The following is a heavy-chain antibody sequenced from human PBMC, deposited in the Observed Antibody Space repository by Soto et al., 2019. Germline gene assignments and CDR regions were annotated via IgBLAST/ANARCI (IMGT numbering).Heavy chain of an antibody. J-gene: IGHJ3*02. Sequence: VKVSCKASGGTFSSYAISWVRQAPGQGLEWMGGIIPIFGTANYAQKFQGRVTITADESTSTAYMELSSLRSEDTAVYYCARGAVPAAIGAFDIWGQGTMVTVSS. CDR2: IIPIFGTA. V-gene: IGHV1-69*01. D-gene: IGHD2-2*01. CDR3: ARGAVPAAIGAFDI. CDR1: GGTFSSYA.